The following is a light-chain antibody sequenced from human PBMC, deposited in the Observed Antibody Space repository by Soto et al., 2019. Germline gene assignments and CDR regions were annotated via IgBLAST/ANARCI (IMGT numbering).Light chain of an antibody. Sequence: EIVMTQSPATLSVSPGERATLSCRASQSVNSNLAWYQQKPGQAPRLLIYGASTRATGIRARFSGSGSGTEFTLTISSLQSEDFAVYYCQEYDNWPLYTFGQGTKVEIK. V-gene: IGKV3-15*01. CDR2: GAS. CDR1: QSVNSN. CDR3: QEYDNWPLYT. J-gene: IGKJ2*01.